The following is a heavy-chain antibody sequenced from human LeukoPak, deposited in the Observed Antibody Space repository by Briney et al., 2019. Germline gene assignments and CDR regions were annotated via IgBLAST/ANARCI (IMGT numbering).Heavy chain of an antibody. CDR1: GYSFTSYW. D-gene: IGHD1-1*01. CDR3: ARFSGAGTGYFDY. CDR2: VYPGDSDT. V-gene: IGHV5-51*01. Sequence: NSGESLKISCKGSGYSFTSYWIGWVRQMPGKGLEWMGIVYPGDSDTRYSPSFQGQVTISADKSISTAYLQWSSLKASDTAMYYCARFSGAGTGYFDYWGQGTLVTVSS. J-gene: IGHJ4*02.